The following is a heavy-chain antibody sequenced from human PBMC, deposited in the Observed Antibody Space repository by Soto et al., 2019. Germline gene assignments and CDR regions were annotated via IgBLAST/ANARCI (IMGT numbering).Heavy chain of an antibody. V-gene: IGHV4-34*01. D-gene: IGHD6-6*01. CDR3: ARDVAYSAARRIDY. J-gene: IGHJ4*02. Sequence: QVQLQQWGAGLLKPSETLSLTCAVYGGSFSGYYWSWIRQPPGKWLEWSGEINQSGSTTYNQSLKSQVTISVDTSKNQCSLKLSALTAADTAVYYWARDVAYSAARRIDYLGQGTLVTVSS. CDR1: GGSFSGYY. CDR2: INQSGST.